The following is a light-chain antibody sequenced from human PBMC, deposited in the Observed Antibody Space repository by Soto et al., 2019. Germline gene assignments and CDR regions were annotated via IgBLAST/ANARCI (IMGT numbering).Light chain of an antibody. CDR3: QQYNNWPSWT. V-gene: IGKV3-15*01. CDR2: GAS. CDR1: QSVSSN. J-gene: IGKJ1*01. Sequence: EIVMPQSPATLSVSPGERATLSCRASQSVSSNLAWYQQKPGQAPRLLIYGASTRATGIPARFSGSGSGTEFTLTISSLQSEDFAVYYCQQYNNWPSWTFGQGTKVEIK.